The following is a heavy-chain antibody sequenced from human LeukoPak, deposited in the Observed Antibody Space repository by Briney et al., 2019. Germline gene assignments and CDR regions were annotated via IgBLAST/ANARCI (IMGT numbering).Heavy chain of an antibody. V-gene: IGHV3-23*01. CDR2: ISASGGST. J-gene: IGHJ4*02. CDR1: GFTFSSYA. CDR3: AKDRQRLGQYYFDY. Sequence: GGSLRLSCAASGFTFSSYAMSWVRQAPGKGLEWVSAISASGGSTYYADSVKGRFTISRDNSQNTLYLQVNSLRAEDTAVYYCAKDRQRLGQYYFDYWGQGTLVTVSS. D-gene: IGHD6-25*01.